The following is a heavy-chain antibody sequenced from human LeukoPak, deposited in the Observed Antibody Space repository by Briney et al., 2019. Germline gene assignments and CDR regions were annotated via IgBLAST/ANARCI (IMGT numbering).Heavy chain of an antibody. V-gene: IGHV3-7*01. Sequence: TGGSLRLSRVVSGFTFNNYWMSWVRQAPGKGLEWVANIKRDGSEKNYVDSVKGRFTISRDNAKNSLYLQMNSLRAEDTAVYYCVREDDVKVPAHRGDWFDPWGQGTLVTVSS. J-gene: IGHJ5*02. CDR1: GFTFNNYW. CDR2: IKRDGSEK. D-gene: IGHD2-2*01. CDR3: VREDDVKVPAHRGDWFDP.